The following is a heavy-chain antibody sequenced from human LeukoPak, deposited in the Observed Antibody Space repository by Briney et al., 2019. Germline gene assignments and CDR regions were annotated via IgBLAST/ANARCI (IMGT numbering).Heavy chain of an antibody. J-gene: IGHJ3*02. CDR1: GGSFSGYY. V-gene: IGHV4-34*01. Sequence: SETLSLTCAVYGGSFSGYYWGWIRQPPGKGREGIGSIDYSGRAYYSPSFKRGVTIYADTSQNQFSLRVSSVTASDTAVYYCSRRPIPKNAFDIWGHGTMVTVSS. D-gene: IGHD2-21*01. CDR2: IDYSGRA. CDR3: SRRPIPKNAFDI.